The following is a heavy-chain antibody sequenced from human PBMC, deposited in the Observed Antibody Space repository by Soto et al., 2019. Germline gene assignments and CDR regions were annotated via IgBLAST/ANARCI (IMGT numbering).Heavy chain of an antibody. CDR1: GFTFSSYG. Sequence: QVQLVESGGGVVQPGRSLRLSCAASGFTFSSYGMHWVRQAPGKGLEWVAVIWYDGSNKYYADSVKGRFTISRDNSKNTLYLQMNSLRAEDTAVYYCARLPEIVGATNDYWGQGTLVTVSS. J-gene: IGHJ4*02. CDR2: IWYDGSNK. CDR3: ARLPEIVGATNDY. D-gene: IGHD1-26*01. V-gene: IGHV3-33*01.